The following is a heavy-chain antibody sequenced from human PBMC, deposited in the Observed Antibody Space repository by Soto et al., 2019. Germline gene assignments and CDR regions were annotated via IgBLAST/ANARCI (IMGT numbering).Heavy chain of an antibody. CDR1: GGTFSSYA. Sequence: SVNVSCKASGGTFSSYAISWVRQAPGQGLELMGGIIPIFGTANYAQKFQGRVTITAXXXXXXAXMXLXXXXSEXTAVYYCARPLPYSSSPANYYYYSMDVWG. CDR2: IIPIFGTA. CDR3: ARPLPYSSSPANYYYYSMDV. J-gene: IGHJ6*02. V-gene: IGHV1-69*13. D-gene: IGHD6-6*01.